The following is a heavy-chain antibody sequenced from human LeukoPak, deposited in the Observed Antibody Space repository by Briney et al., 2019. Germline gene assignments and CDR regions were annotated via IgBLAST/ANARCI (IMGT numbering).Heavy chain of an antibody. CDR1: GYTFTSYD. D-gene: IGHD4-17*01. CDR2: MNPNSGNT. V-gene: IGHV1-8*01. CDR3: ARVSYISVTTSTNYYYYGMDV. J-gene: IGHJ6*02. Sequence: ASVKVSCKASGYTFTSYDINRVRQATGRGLEWMGWMNPNSGNTGYAQKFQGRVTMTRNTSISTAYMELSSLRSEDTAVYYCARVSYISVTTSTNYYYYGMDVWGQGTTVTVSS.